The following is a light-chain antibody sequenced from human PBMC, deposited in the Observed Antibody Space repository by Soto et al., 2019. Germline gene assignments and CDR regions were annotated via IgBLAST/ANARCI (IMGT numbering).Light chain of an antibody. CDR3: SSYTSSITWV. J-gene: IGLJ3*02. CDR1: SSDVGGYNY. Sequence: QSALTQPASVSGSPGQSITISCTGTSSDVGGYNYVSWYQQHPGKAPKLMIYDVSNRPSGVSNRFSGSKSGNTASLTISGLQAEDEADYYCSSYTSSITWVFGGGTKVIVL. V-gene: IGLV2-14*01. CDR2: DVS.